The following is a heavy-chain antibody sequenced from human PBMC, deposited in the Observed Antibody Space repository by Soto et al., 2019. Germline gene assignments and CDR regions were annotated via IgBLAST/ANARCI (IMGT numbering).Heavy chain of an antibody. J-gene: IGHJ6*02. D-gene: IGHD5-18*01. CDR3: ATDTATYYYYGMDV. V-gene: IGHV1-24*01. CDR1: GYTLTELS. CDR2: FDPEDGET. Sequence: ASVKVSCKVSGYTLTELSMHWVRQAPGKGLEWMGGFDPEDGETIYAQKFQGRVTMTEDTSTDTAYMELSSLRSEDTAVYYCATDTATYYYYGMDVWGQGTTVTVSS.